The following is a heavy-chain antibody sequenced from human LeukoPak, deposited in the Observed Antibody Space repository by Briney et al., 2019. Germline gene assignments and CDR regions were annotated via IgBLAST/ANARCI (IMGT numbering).Heavy chain of an antibody. CDR2: IYYSGST. D-gene: IGHD5-18*01. Sequence: PSKTLSLTCTVSGGSISSYYWSWIRQPPGKGLEWFGYIYYSGSTNYNPSLKSRVTISVDTSKNQFSLKLSSVTAADTAVYYCATNVDTAMVYAFDIWGQGTMVTVSS. CDR3: ATNVDTAMVYAFDI. J-gene: IGHJ3*02. V-gene: IGHV4-59*01. CDR1: GGSISSYY.